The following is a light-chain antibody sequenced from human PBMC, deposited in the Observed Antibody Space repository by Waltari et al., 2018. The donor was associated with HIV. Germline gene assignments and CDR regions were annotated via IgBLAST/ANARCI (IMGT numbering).Light chain of an antibody. CDR3: AAWDYSLSGWV. Sequence: QSVLTQPPSASGTPGQRVTISCSGSNSNVGISYVYWYQQRPGTTPKLVIFGINPPPSGVTDRFSGSKSGTSVSLVISGIRSEDEADYYCAAWDYSLSGWVFGGGTKLTVL. CDR2: GIN. V-gene: IGLV1-47*01. CDR1: NSNVGISY. J-gene: IGLJ3*02.